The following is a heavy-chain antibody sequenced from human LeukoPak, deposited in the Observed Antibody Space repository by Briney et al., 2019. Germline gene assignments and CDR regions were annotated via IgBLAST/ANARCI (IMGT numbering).Heavy chain of an antibody. J-gene: IGHJ4*02. CDR1: GFTFSSYA. V-gene: IGHV3-23*01. CDR2: ISGRGGGT. D-gene: IGHD2-8*01. CDR3: AKVSCTNGVCPYYFDY. Sequence: PGGSLRLSCAASGFTFSSYAMSWVRQAPGKGLEWVSAISGRGGGTYYADSVKGRFTISRDNSKNTLYLQMNSLRAEDTAVYYCAKVSCTNGVCPYYFDYWGQGTLVTVSS.